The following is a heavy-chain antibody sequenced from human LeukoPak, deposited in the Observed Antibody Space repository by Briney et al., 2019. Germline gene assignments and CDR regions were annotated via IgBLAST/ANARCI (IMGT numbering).Heavy chain of an antibody. J-gene: IGHJ4*02. V-gene: IGHV3-23*01. CDR1: GFTFGNYA. CDR2: ISGSGGST. CDR3: AKDQKSIAATGYDY. Sequence: NPGGSLRLSCPASGFTFGNYAMSWVRQGPGKGLEWVSTISGSGGSTYYADSVKGRFTISRDNSKNTLFLQMNSLRADDTAVYFCAKDQKSIAATGYDYWGQGTLVTVSS. D-gene: IGHD6-13*01.